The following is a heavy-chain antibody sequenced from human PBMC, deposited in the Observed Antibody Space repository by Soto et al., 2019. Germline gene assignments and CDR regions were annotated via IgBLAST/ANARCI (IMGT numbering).Heavy chain of an antibody. CDR2: ISYDGSNK. CDR3: ARELRKGRGAARDSHNWFDP. J-gene: IGHJ5*02. D-gene: IGHD6-6*01. Sequence: SLRLSCAASGFTFSSYAMHWVRQAPGKGLEWVAVISYDGSNKYYADSVKGRFTISRDNSKNTLYLQMNSLRAEDTAVYYCARELRKGRGAARDSHNWFDPWGQGTLVTVSS. CDR1: GFTFSSYA. V-gene: IGHV3-30*04.